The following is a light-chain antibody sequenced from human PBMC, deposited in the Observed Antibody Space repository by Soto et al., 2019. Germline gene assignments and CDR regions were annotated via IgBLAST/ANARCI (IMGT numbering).Light chain of an antibody. J-gene: IGLJ1*01. CDR2: EVS. V-gene: IGLV2-14*03. Sequence: QSVLTQPASVSGSPGQSITISCTGTSSDVGAYDYVSWYQQHPDKAPKLMIYEVSNRPSGVSNRFSGSKSVNTATLTISGLQADDEADYYCSSYAGTHIVFGTGTKVTVL. CDR3: SSYAGTHIV. CDR1: SSDVGAYDY.